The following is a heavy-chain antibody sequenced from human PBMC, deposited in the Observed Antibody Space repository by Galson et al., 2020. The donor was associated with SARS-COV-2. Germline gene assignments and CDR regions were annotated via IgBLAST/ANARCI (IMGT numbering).Heavy chain of an antibody. CDR3: ARESIAAAGYYYYGSDG. CDR2: INPNSGGT. J-gene: IGHJ6*02. V-gene: IGHV1-2*02. CDR1: GYTFTGYY. D-gene: IGHD6-13*01. Sequence: ASVKVSCKASGYTFTGYYMHWVRQAPGQGLEWMGWINPNSGGTNYAQKFQGRVTMTRDTSISTAYMELSRLRSDDTAVSYCARESIAAAGYYYYGSDGWGQGTTVTVSS.